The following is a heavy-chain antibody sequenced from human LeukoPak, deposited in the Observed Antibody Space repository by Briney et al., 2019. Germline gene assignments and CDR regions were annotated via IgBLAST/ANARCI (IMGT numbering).Heavy chain of an antibody. J-gene: IGHJ4*02. CDR1: GFTFSNYW. CDR3: ARGVYEEYVNY. V-gene: IGHV3-74*01. D-gene: IGHD6-13*01. Sequence: GASLRLSCAASGFTFSNYWMHWVRQAPGKGLVWVSRLRSDGRGPSYADSVKGRFTISRDNAKNTLYMQMNSLRAEDTAVYYCARGVYEEYVNYWGQGTLVTV. CDR2: LRSDGRGP.